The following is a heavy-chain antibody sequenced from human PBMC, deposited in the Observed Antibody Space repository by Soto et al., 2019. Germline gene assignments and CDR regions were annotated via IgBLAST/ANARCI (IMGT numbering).Heavy chain of an antibody. V-gene: IGHV4-59*01. CDR2: MFYSGRS. Sequence: LSLTCTVSGASMIDYYGSWVRQTPGRGLEWIGYMFYSGRSNYNPSLKSRVAISVDTSKNEISLKLHSVTAADTAVYYCVRSGHSFGGVVWGQGSLVTVSS. J-gene: IGHJ4*02. D-gene: IGHD3-16*01. CDR3: VRSGHSFGGVV. CDR1: GASMIDYY.